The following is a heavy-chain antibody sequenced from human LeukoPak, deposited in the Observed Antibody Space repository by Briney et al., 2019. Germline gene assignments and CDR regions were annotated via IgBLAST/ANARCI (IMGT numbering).Heavy chain of an antibody. CDR3: ARDNSVRDEAWWLNP. CDR1: GYTFTRNY. V-gene: IGHV1-46*01. CDR2: ISPIGGST. Sequence: ASVKVSSKAFGYTFTRNYMHWGRQAPGHRPVWRGVISPIGGSTTYAQKFQGRVTLTRDMSTSTDYLELSSLRSEDTAVYYCARDNSVRDEAWWLNPWGQGTLVTVSS. J-gene: IGHJ5*02. D-gene: IGHD5-24*01.